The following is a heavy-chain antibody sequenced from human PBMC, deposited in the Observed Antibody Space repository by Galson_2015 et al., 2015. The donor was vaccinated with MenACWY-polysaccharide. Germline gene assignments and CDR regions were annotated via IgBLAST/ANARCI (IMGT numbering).Heavy chain of an antibody. V-gene: IGHV4-61*10. D-gene: IGHD6-19*01. CDR3: ARSSASYFFDC. CDR1: GGSVSSPTYY. CDR2: ISATGNT. J-gene: IGHJ4*02. Sequence: SETLSLTCTVSGGSVSSPTYYWSWIRQPAGKGLEWIGRISATGNTNYNPSLKSRVTISVDTSKNQFSLNLNSVTAADTAVYYCARSSASYFFDCWGQGTLVTVSS.